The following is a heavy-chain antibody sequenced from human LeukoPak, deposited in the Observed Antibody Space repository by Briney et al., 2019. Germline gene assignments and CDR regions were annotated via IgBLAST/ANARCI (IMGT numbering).Heavy chain of an antibody. D-gene: IGHD3-22*01. CDR1: GYTLTDYW. CDR3: ARLANFDTSGYHLDK. Sequence: AGESLKISCKSSGYTLTDYWNAWVRQLPGKGLEWMGIIYLGDSDSRYSRSFQGQVTFSADKSITTAYLQWSSLKASDTATYYCARLANFDTSGYHLDKWGQGTLVTVPS. J-gene: IGHJ4*02. CDR2: IYLGDSDS. V-gene: IGHV5-51*03.